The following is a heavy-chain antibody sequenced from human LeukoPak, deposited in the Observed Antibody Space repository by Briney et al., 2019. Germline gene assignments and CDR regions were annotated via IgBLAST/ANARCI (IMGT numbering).Heavy chain of an antibody. CDR2: IIPILGIA. CDR1: GGTFSSYA. Sequence: ASVTVSCKASGGTFSSYAISWVRQAPGQGLEWMGRIIPILGIANYAQKFQGRVTITADKSTSTAYMELSSLRSEDTAVYYCASDRLLGYCSSTSCSPNWFDPWGQGTLVTVSS. V-gene: IGHV1-69*04. D-gene: IGHD2-2*01. J-gene: IGHJ5*02. CDR3: ASDRLLGYCSSTSCSPNWFDP.